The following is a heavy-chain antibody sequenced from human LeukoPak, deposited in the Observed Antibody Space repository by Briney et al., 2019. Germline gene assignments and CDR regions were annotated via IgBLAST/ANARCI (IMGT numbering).Heavy chain of an antibody. CDR2: IYYSGST. CDR1: GGSISSSSYY. V-gene: IGHV4-39*07. D-gene: IGHD4-17*01. CDR3: ARVGGDYPSTIDY. J-gene: IGHJ4*01. Sequence: SETLSLTCTVSGGSISSSSYYWGWIRQPPGKGLEWIGSIYYSGSTYYNPSLKSRVTISVDTSKNQFSLKLSSVTAADTAVYYCARVGGDYPSTIDYWGHGTLVTVSS.